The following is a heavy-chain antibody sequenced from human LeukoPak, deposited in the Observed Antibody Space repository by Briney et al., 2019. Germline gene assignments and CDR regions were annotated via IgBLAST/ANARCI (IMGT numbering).Heavy chain of an antibody. CDR1: GFTFSSYW. CDR3: ANGIALNY. CDR2: ISWNSGSI. J-gene: IGHJ4*02. D-gene: IGHD1-26*01. V-gene: IGHV3-9*01. Sequence: GGSLRLSCAASGFTFSSYWMHWVRQAPGKGLEWVSGISWNSGSIGYADSVKGRFTISRDNAKNSLYLQMNSLRAEDTALYYCANGIALNYWGQGTLVTVSS.